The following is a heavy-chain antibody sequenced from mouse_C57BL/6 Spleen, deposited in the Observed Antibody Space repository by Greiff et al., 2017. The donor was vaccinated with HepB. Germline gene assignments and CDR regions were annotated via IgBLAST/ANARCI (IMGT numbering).Heavy chain of an antibody. J-gene: IGHJ4*01. Sequence: EVKVVESEGGLVQPGSSMKLSCTASGFTFSDYYMAWVRQVPEKGLEWVANINYDGSSTYYLDSLKSRFIISRDNAKNILYLQMSSLKSEDTATDYCARGYGNFYAMDYWGQGTSVTVSS. CDR1: GFTFSDYY. D-gene: IGHD2-10*02. CDR3: ARGYGNFYAMDY. CDR2: INYDGSST. V-gene: IGHV5-16*01.